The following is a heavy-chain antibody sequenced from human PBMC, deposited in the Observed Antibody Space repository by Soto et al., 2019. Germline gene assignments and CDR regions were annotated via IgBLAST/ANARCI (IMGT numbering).Heavy chain of an antibody. CDR3: AKDQIVPQASGWYTGFDY. CDR2: ISGSGGSK. CDR1: GFNFSSYA. J-gene: IGHJ4*02. D-gene: IGHD6-19*01. Sequence: GGSLRLSCAASGFNFSSYAMSWVRQAPGKGLEWVSAISGSGGSKYYADSVKGRFTISRDNSKNTLYLQMNSLRAEDTAVYYFAKDQIVPQASGWYTGFDYWGQGTLVTVSS. V-gene: IGHV3-23*01.